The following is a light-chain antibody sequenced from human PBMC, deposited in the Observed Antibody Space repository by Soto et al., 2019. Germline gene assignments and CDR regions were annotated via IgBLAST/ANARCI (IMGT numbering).Light chain of an antibody. CDR2: DVS. Sequence: EILLTQSPVTLSFSTGGIATLSCRGSQGVSTYLPWYQQKPAQAPRLLIYDVSNRATGIPDRFSGSGSGKDFTLTISRLEPEDFAVYYCKQYGSSGTFGQGTKVDIK. CDR1: QGVSTY. CDR3: KQYGSSGT. V-gene: IGKV3-20*01. J-gene: IGKJ1*01.